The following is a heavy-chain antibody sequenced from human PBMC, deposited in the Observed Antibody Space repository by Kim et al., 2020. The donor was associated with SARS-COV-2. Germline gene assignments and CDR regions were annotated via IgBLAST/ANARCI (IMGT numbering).Heavy chain of an antibody. J-gene: IGHJ4*02. CDR3: AREGHSGSYNGRVFDY. V-gene: IGHV4-59*01. Sequence: SETLSLTCTVSGGSISSYYWSWIRQPPGKGLEWIGYINYSGSTNYNPSLKSRVTISVDTSKNQFSLKLSSVTAADTAVYYCAREGHSGSYNGRVFDYWGQGTLVTVSS. CDR2: INYSGST. D-gene: IGHD1-26*01. CDR1: GGSISSYY.